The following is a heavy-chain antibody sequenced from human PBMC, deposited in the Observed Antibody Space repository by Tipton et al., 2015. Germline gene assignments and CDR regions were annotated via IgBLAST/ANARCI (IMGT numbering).Heavy chain of an antibody. Sequence: QVQLVQSGAEVKKPGSSVKVSCKASGGTFNSYAISWVRQAPGRGLEWMGRIIPIFGTPHYAQKFQGRVTITADESTSTAYMELSSLRSEDTAVYHCARGAAWDTANAYEGVAAFDIWGQGTMVTVSS. V-gene: IGHV1-69*18. CDR1: GGTFNSYA. D-gene: IGHD5-18*01. CDR2: IIPIFGTP. CDR3: ARGAAWDTANAYEGVAAFDI. J-gene: IGHJ3*02.